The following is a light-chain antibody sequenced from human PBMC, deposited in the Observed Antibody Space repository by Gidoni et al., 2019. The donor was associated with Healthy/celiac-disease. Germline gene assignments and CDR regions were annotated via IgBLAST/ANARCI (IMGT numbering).Light chain of an antibody. Sequence: DIVLTQSPGTLSLSPGERATLSCRASQSVSSSYLAWYQQKPGQAPRLLIYGASSRATGIPDRFSGSGSGTDFTLTISRLEPEDFAVYYCQQYGISRWTFGQGTKVEIK. CDR1: QSVSSSY. CDR2: GAS. CDR3: QQYGISRWT. V-gene: IGKV3-20*01. J-gene: IGKJ1*01.